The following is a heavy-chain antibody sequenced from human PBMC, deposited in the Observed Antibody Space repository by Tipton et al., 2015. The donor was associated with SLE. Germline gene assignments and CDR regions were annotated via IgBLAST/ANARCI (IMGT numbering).Heavy chain of an antibody. D-gene: IGHD3/OR15-3a*01. CDR3: VKVWTH. CDR1: GGSISRSSYF. J-gene: IGHJ4*02. CDR2: IHKSGST. Sequence: GLVKPSETLSLTCTVSGGSISRSSYFWDWIRQSPGKGLEWIGSIHKSGSTYYNPSLESRVTISLDTSRNQFSLRLTSATAADTAVYYCVKVWTHWGRGALVTVPS. V-gene: IGHV4-39*07.